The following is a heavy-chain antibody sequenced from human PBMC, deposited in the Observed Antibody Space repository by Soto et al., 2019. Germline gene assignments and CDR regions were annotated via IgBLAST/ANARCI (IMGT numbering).Heavy chain of an antibody. CDR2: INHSGST. J-gene: IGHJ5*02. Sequence: SETLSLTCAVYGGSFSGYYWSWIRQPPGKGLEWIGEINHSGSTNYNPSLKSRVTISVDTSKNQFSLKLSSVTAADTAVYYCARELNNFWSGYYTWGWFDPWGQGTLVTVSS. D-gene: IGHD3-3*01. CDR1: GGSFSGYY. CDR3: ARELNNFWSGYYTWGWFDP. V-gene: IGHV4-34*01.